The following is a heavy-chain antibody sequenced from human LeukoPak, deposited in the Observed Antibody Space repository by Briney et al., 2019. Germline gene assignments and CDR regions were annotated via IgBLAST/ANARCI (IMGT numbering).Heavy chain of an antibody. J-gene: IGHJ4*02. Sequence: SSETLSLTCTVSGGSISSSSYYWGWIRHPPGKGLEWIGRIYYSGSTYYNPSLKSRVTISVDTSKNQFSLKLSSVTAADTAVYYCARQTGDSSGYYYKDYFDYWGQGTLVTVSS. CDR2: IYYSGST. CDR1: GGSISSSSYY. V-gene: IGHV4-39*01. D-gene: IGHD3-22*01. CDR3: ARQTGDSSGYYYKDYFDY.